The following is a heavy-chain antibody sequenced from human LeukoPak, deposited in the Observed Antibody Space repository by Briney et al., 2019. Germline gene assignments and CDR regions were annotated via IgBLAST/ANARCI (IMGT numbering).Heavy chain of an antibody. J-gene: IGHJ4*02. CDR2: INPSGGST. Sequence: ASVRVSCKASGYTFTSYDINWVRQATGQGLEWMGIINPSGGSTSYAQKFQGRVTMTRDTSTSTVYMELSRLRSDDTAVYYCARDPDLDYWGQGTLVTVSS. CDR1: GYTFTSYD. V-gene: IGHV1-46*01. CDR3: ARDPDLDY.